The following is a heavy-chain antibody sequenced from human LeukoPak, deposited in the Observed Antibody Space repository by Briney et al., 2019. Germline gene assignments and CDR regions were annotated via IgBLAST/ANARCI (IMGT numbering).Heavy chain of an antibody. CDR3: ARELPHFDY. CDR1: GFTFSSYW. CDR2: IRQDGSEK. J-gene: IGHJ4*02. V-gene: IGHV3-7*03. Sequence: HPGGSLRLSCAASGFTFSSYWMSWVRQAPGKGLEWVANIRQDGSEKYYVDSVKGRFTISRDNSKNTLYLQMNSLRAEDTAVYYCARELPHFDYWGQGTLVTVSS. D-gene: IGHD1-26*01.